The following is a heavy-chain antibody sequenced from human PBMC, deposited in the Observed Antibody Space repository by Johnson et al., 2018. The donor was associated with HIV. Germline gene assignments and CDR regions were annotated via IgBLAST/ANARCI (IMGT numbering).Heavy chain of an antibody. CDR1: GFTFSSYD. V-gene: IGHV3-13*01. CDR2: IGTAGDT. CDR3: ARAGVGAGAFDI. D-gene: IGHD1-26*01. J-gene: IGHJ3*02. Sequence: EQLVESGGGLVQPGGSLRLSCAASGFTFSSYDMHWVRQATGKGLEWVSAIGTAGDTYYPGSVKGRFTISRENAKNSLYLQMNSLRAGDTAVYYCARAGVGAGAFDIWGQGTMVTVSS.